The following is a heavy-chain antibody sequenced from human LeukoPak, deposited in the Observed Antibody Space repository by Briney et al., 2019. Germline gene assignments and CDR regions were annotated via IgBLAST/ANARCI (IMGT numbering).Heavy chain of an antibody. J-gene: IGHJ3*02. Sequence: SETLSLTCTVSGGSISSYYWSWIRQPPGEGLEWIGYIYYSGSTNYNPSLKSRVTISVDTSKNQFSLKLSSVTAADTAVYYCARRYCSSTSCANDAFDIWGQGTMVTVSS. D-gene: IGHD2-2*01. CDR2: IYYSGST. V-gene: IGHV4-59*01. CDR3: ARRYCSSTSCANDAFDI. CDR1: GGSISSYY.